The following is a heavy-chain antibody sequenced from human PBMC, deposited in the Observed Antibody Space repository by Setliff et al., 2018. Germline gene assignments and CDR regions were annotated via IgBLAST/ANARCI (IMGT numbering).Heavy chain of an antibody. Sequence: SETLSLTCTVSGGSISSSSYYWGWIRQPPGKGLEWIGSIYYSGSTYYNPSLKSRVTISVDTSKNQFSLKLSSVTAADTAVYYCARGYSGYDYPKPFDCWGQGTLVTVSS. J-gene: IGHJ4*02. CDR3: ARGYSGYDYPKPFDC. CDR2: IYYSGST. CDR1: GGSISSSSYY. D-gene: IGHD5-12*01. V-gene: IGHV4-39*01.